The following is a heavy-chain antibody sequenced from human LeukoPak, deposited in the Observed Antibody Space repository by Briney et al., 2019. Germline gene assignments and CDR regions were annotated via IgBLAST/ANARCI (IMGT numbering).Heavy chain of an antibody. J-gene: IGHJ4*02. CDR1: GFTFSSYS. Sequence: GGSLRLSCAASGFTFSSYSMNWVRQAPGKGLEWVSSISSSSSYIYYADSVKGRFTISRDNAKNSLYLQMNSLRAEDTAVYYCARAGDSGRYGVLDYWGQGTLVTVSS. D-gene: IGHD1-26*01. V-gene: IGHV3-21*01. CDR2: ISSSSSYI. CDR3: ARAGDSGRYGVLDY.